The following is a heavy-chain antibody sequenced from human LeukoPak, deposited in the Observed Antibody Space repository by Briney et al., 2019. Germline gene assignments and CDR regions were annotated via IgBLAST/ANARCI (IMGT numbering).Heavy chain of an antibody. J-gene: IGHJ4*02. CDR1: GGAISSYH. CDR2: IYASGST. Sequence: SSETLSLTCAVSGGAISSYHWSWIRQPAGKGLEWIGRIYASGSTSYNPSLKSRVTMSVDTSKNQFSLKLSSVTAADTAVYYCARLGDSPYFDYWGQGTLVTVSS. D-gene: IGHD2-15*01. CDR3: ARLGDSPYFDY. V-gene: IGHV4-4*07.